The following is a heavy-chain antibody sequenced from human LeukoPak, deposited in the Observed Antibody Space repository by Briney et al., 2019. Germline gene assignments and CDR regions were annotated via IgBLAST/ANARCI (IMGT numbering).Heavy chain of an antibody. V-gene: IGHV3-30*03. CDR2: ISYDGSEK. D-gene: IGHD5-18*01. Sequence: PGGSLGLSCAASGFTFSSYGMHWVRQAPAKGLEWVAVISYDGSEKDYVDSVKGRFTISRDNAKTSLSLQMNSLSAEDTAVYYCARDLSGVTGYTYGRGIDYWGQGTLVTVSS. CDR3: ARDLSGVTGYTYGRGIDY. J-gene: IGHJ4*02. CDR1: GFTFSSYG.